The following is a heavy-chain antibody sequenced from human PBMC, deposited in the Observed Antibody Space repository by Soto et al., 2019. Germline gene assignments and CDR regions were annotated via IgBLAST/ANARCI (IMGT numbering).Heavy chain of an antibody. CDR3: AKRTPSYGMDV. CDR1: GFTFSIYG. J-gene: IGHJ6*02. CDR2: ISDDVNKK. Sequence: QVQLVESGGGVVQPGRSLRLSCEASGFTFSIYGMHWVRQAPGKGLEWVAVISDDVNKKYYGDSVKGRFTISRDNSKNTVYLLMNSLRTEDTAVYFCAKRTPSYGMDVWGQGTTVTVSS. V-gene: IGHV3-30*18.